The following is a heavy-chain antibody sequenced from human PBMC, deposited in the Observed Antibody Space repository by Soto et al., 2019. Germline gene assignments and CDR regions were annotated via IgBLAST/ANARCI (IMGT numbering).Heavy chain of an antibody. CDR2: IIPVFGTA. CDR1: GGTFSSYA. Sequence: SVKVSCKASGGTFSSYAISWVRQAPGQGLEWMGGIIPVFGTANYAQKFQGRVTITADESTSTAYMELSSLRSEDTAVYYCARDYYYDSSGYYSRLPFQHWGQGTLVTVSS. J-gene: IGHJ1*01. V-gene: IGHV1-69*13. CDR3: ARDYYYDSSGYYSRLPFQH. D-gene: IGHD3-22*01.